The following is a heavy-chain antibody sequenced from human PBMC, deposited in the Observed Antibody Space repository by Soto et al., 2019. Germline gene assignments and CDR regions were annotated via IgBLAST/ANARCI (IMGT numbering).Heavy chain of an antibody. CDR3: ASDQSGYDICYYYGMDV. CDR2: IFPIFGTA. V-gene: IGHV1-69*12. Sequence: QVQLVQSGAEVKKPGSSVKVSCKASGGTFSSYAISWVRQAPGQGLEWMGGIFPIFGTANYAQKFQGRVTITADESTSTAYMELSSLRSEDTAVYYCASDQSGYDICYYYGMDVWGQGTTVTVSS. D-gene: IGHD5-12*01. CDR1: GGTFSSYA. J-gene: IGHJ6*02.